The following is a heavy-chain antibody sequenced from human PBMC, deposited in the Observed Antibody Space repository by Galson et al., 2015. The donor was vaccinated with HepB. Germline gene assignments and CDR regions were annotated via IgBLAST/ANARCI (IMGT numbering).Heavy chain of an antibody. J-gene: IGHJ4*02. V-gene: IGHV2-70*11. D-gene: IGHD2-15*01. Sequence: PALVKPTQTLTLTCTFSGFSLSTSGMCVSWIRQPPGKALEWLARIDWDDDKYYSTSLKTRLTISKDTSKNQVVLTMTNMDPVDTATYYCARTHHGDFSGASFDYWGQGTLVTVSS. CDR3: ARTHHGDFSGASFDY. CDR1: GFSLSTSGMC. CDR2: IDWDDDK.